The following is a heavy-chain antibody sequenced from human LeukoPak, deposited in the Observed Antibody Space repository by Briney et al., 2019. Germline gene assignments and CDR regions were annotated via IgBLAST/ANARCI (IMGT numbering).Heavy chain of an antibody. D-gene: IGHD3-10*01. V-gene: IGHV1-69*01. CDR2: IIPIFGTA. Sequence: SVKVSCKASGGTFSSYAISWVRQAPGQGLEWMGGIIPIFGTANYAQKFQGRVTITADESTSTAYMELSSLRSGDTAVYYCARDLGDGARGVNGGYFDYWGQGTLVTVSS. CDR3: ARDLGDGARGVNGGYFDY. CDR1: GGTFSSYA. J-gene: IGHJ4*02.